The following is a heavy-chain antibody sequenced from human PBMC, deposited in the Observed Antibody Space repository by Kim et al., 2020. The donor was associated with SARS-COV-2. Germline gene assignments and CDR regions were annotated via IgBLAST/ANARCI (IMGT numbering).Heavy chain of an antibody. J-gene: IGHJ4*02. D-gene: IGHD3-10*01. V-gene: IGHV4-31*02. Sequence: KSRVTMSVDTSKNQCSLKLSSVTAADTAVYYCARGITYGSGSYYQDLFDYWGQGTLVTVSS. CDR3: ARGITYGSGSYYQDLFDY.